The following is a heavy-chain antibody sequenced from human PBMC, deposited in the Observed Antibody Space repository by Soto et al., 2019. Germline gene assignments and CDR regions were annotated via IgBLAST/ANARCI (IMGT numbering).Heavy chain of an antibody. CDR2: IYWDDDK. D-gene: IGHD6-13*01. J-gene: IGHJ5*02. CDR3: AHRSQAAAGNWFDP. CDR1: GFSLSTSGVG. Sequence: QITLKESGPTLVKPTQTLTLTCTFSGFSLSTSGVGVGWIRQPPGKALEWLALIYWDDDKRYSPSLKSRLTIPKDTSKNQVVLTMTNMDPVDTATYYCAHRSQAAAGNWFDPWGQGTLVTVSS. V-gene: IGHV2-5*02.